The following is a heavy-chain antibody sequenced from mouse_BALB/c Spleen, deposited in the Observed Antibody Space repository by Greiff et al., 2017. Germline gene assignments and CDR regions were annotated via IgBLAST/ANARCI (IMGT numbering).Heavy chain of an antibody. D-gene: IGHD1-2*01. Sequence: VQLQQSGAELVRPGASVTLSCKASGYTFTDYEMHWVKQTPVHGLEWIGAIDPETGGTAYNQKFKGKATLTADKSSSTAYMELRSLTSEDSAVYYCARHLLRQYFDVWGAGTTVTVSS. CDR2: IDPETGGT. CDR3: ARHLLRQYFDV. V-gene: IGHV1-15*01. J-gene: IGHJ1*01. CDR1: GYTFTDYE.